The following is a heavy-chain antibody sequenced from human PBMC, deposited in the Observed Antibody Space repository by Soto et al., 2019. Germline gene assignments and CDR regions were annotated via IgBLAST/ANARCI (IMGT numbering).Heavy chain of an antibody. V-gene: IGHV3-9*01. CDR1: GFTFDDYA. CDR2: ISWNSGSI. Sequence: GGSLRLSCAASGFTFDDYAVHWVRQAPGKGLEWVSGISWNSGSIGYADSVKGRFTISRDNAKNTLYLQMNSLRAEDTAVYYCARDDDILTGYYRYWGQGTLVTVSS. D-gene: IGHD3-9*01. J-gene: IGHJ4*02. CDR3: ARDDDILTGYYRY.